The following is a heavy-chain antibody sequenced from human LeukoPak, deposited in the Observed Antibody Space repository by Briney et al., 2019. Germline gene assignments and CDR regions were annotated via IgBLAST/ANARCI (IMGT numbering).Heavy chain of an antibody. CDR2: IYYGGST. CDR3: ARAGVVIDQPVDY. D-gene: IGHD3-3*01. V-gene: IGHV4-59*02. Sequence: PSETLSLTCSVSGDSVRSYYWSWIRQSPGKGLEWIGNIYYGGSTNYNPSLKSRVTISVDTSKNQFSLKLSSVTAADTAVYYCARAGVVIDQPVDYWGQGTLVTVSS. CDR1: GDSVRSYY. J-gene: IGHJ4*02.